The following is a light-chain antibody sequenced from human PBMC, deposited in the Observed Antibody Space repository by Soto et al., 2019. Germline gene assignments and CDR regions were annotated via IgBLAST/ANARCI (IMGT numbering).Light chain of an antibody. CDR3: CSYAGSNTWV. CDR2: EGS. Sequence: QSVLTQPASVSGSPGQSNTISCTGTSSDVGSYNLVSWYQQHPGKAPKLMIYEGSKRPSGVSNRFSGSKSGNTASLTISGLQAEDEADYYCCSYAGSNTWVFGGGTKLTVL. V-gene: IGLV2-23*01. J-gene: IGLJ3*02. CDR1: SSDVGSYNL.